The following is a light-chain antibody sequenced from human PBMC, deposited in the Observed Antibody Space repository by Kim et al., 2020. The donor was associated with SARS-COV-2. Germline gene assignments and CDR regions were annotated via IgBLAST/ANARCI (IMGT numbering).Light chain of an antibody. CDR3: ATWDDRLSSWV. Sequence: QSVLTQPPSASGTPGQRVTISCSGTTSNIGSNTVSWYQQLPGTAPKLLIFSNNQRPSGVPDRFSGSKSGTSASLAISGLQSEDEADYYCATWDDRLSSWVFGGGTQLTVL. V-gene: IGLV1-44*01. CDR2: SNN. J-gene: IGLJ3*02. CDR1: TSNIGSNT.